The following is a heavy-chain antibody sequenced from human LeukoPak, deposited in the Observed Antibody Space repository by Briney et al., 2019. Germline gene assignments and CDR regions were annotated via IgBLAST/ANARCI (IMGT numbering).Heavy chain of an antibody. CDR2: IYSSGSP. J-gene: IGHJ5*02. CDR3: ARRVAGVGSNWFDA. Sequence: SETLSLTCTVSVGSISGYYWSWIRQPPGKGLEWIGYIYSSGSPNYTPSLKSRVTISVDTSKNQFSLMLKSVTAADTAVYYCARRVAGVGSNWFDAWGQGTLVTVSS. D-gene: IGHD6-13*01. V-gene: IGHV4-59*01. CDR1: VGSISGYY.